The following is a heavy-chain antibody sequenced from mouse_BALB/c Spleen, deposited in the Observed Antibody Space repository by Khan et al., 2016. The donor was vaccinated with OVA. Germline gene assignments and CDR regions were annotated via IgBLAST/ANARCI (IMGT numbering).Heavy chain of an antibody. CDR1: GYTFTTYW. D-gene: IGHD2-2*01. CDR2: INPTSDYT. J-gene: IGHJ2*01. V-gene: IGHV1-7*01. Sequence: QVQLKESGAELAKPGASVKMSCKASGYTFTTYWMHWVKQRPGQGLEWIGYINPTSDYTDYNEKFKDKATLSADKSSSTAYMQLSSLTSEDSAVYYCERVRFDYWGKGTTLTVSS. CDR3: ERVRFDY.